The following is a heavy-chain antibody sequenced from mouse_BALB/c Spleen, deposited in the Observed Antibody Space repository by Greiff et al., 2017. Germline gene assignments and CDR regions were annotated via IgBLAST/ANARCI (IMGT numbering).Heavy chain of an antibody. Sequence: QVQLQQSGAELVKPGASVKLSCKASGYTFTSYYMYWVKQRPAQGLEWIGEINPSNGGTNFNEKFKSKATLTVDKSSSTAYMQLSSLTSEDSAVYYCTRPSRSAMITTFFAYWGQGTLVTVSA. V-gene: IGHV1S81*02. J-gene: IGHJ3*01. CDR2: INPSNGGT. CDR1: GYTFTSYY. CDR3: TRPSRSAMITTFFAY. D-gene: IGHD2-4*01.